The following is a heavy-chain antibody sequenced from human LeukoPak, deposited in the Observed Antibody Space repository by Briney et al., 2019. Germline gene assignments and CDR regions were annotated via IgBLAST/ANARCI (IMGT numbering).Heavy chain of an antibody. CDR3: ARHPPGLRYFDP. Sequence: SETLSLTCSVSGGSISGYYWSWIRQPPGKALEWIAYIDYTGDTNSSPSLKSRVTISVDTSKNQFSLRLNSVTAADTAFYYCARHPPGLRYFDPWGQGTLVTVSS. CDR2: IDYTGDT. J-gene: IGHJ5*02. D-gene: IGHD3-9*01. V-gene: IGHV4-59*08. CDR1: GGSISGYY.